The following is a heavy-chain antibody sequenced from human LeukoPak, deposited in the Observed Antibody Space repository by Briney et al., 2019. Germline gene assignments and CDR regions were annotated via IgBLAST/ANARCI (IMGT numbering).Heavy chain of an antibody. J-gene: IGHJ4*02. CDR1: GFTFTNYA. CDR3: TRDLNSGGSC. Sequence: GGSLRLSCAASGFTFTNYAMSWVRQAPGRGLEWVSTISGSGFGTYYADSVKGRFTISRDNSKNTLSLQMNSVRAEDTAVYYCTRDLNSGGSCWGQGTLVTVSS. CDR2: ISGSGFGT. V-gene: IGHV3-23*01. D-gene: IGHD2-15*01.